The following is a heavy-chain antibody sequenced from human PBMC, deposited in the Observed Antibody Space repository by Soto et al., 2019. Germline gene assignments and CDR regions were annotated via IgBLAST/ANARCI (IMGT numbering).Heavy chain of an antibody. J-gene: IGHJ4*02. CDR2: IYYSGST. CDR1: GGSISSGGYY. CDR3: ARAPDH. V-gene: IGHV4-31*03. Sequence: QVQLQESGPGLVKPSQTLSLTCTVSGGSISSGGYYWSWIRQHPGKGLEWIGYIYYSGSTYYNPPPKCRVTMSVDTSKMRFSLKLSSGTAAATAVYYCARAPDHWGQGTLVTVSS.